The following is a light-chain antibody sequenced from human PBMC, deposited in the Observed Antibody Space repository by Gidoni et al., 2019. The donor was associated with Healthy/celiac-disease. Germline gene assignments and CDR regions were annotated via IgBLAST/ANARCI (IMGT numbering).Light chain of an antibody. V-gene: IGKV1-5*03. Sequence: DIQMTQSPSTLSASVGDRVTITCRASQSISSWLAWYQQKPGKAPKLLIYKASSLESGVPSRFSGSGSGTEFTLTISSLQPDDFATYYCQRYNSYSPWTFXQXTKVEIK. CDR2: KAS. CDR1: QSISSW. CDR3: QRYNSYSPWT. J-gene: IGKJ1*01.